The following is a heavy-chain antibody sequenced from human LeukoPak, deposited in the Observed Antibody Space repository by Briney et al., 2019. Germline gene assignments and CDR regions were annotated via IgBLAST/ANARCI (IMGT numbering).Heavy chain of an antibody. V-gene: IGHV4-39*01. CDR3: ERQSGSAMVYYYYYYMDV. D-gene: IGHD5-18*01. CDR1: GGSIRTNTYY. J-gene: IGHJ6*03. Sequence: PSETLSLTCTVSGGSIRTNTYYWAWIRQPPGKGLECIGGIYFSGTTYYNPSLKSRVTISVDTSKNQFSLQLTSVTAADTAVYFCERQSGSAMVYYYYYYMDVWGKGTTVTVSS. CDR2: IYFSGTT.